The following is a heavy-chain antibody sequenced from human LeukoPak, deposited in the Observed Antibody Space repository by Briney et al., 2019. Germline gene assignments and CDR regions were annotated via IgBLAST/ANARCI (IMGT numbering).Heavy chain of an antibody. J-gene: IGHJ4*02. CDR2: IYSGGST. Sequence: GGSLRLSCAASGFTVSSNYMSWVRQAPGKGLEWVSVIYSGGSTYYADSVKGRFTISRDNSKNTLYLQMNSLRAEDTAVYYCARGIAAAGTGVPGDYWGQGTLVTVSS. D-gene: IGHD6-13*01. CDR3: ARGIAAAGTGVPGDY. CDR1: GFTVSSNY. V-gene: IGHV3-53*01.